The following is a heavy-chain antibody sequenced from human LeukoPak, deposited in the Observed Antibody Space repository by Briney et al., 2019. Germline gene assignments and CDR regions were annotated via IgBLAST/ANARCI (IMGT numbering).Heavy chain of an antibody. V-gene: IGHV3-21*01. CDR2: ISTSSNYI. Sequence: PGGSLRLSCAASGFTFSNYAMNWVRQAPGKGLEWVSFISTSSNYIYYADSVKGRFTISRDNAKNSLYLQMNSLRAEDTAVYYCARDNWIEAHYFDYWGQGTLVTVSS. J-gene: IGHJ4*02. CDR1: GFTFSNYA. CDR3: ARDNWIEAHYFDY. D-gene: IGHD1-20*01.